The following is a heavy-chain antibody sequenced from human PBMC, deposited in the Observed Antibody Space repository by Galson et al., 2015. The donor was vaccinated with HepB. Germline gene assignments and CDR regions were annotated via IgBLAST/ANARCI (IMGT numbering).Heavy chain of an antibody. V-gene: IGHV3-53*01. CDR3: ARVGAQPLAS. J-gene: IGHJ5*02. CDR2: IYNIGST. D-gene: IGHD6-13*01. Sequence: SLRLSCAASGFSVSNKYMSWVRQAPGKGLEWVSVIYNIGSTYYADSVKGRFTISRDNSKNTLYLQMNSLGVEDTAIYYCARVGAQPLASWGQGTLVTVSS. CDR1: GFSVSNKY.